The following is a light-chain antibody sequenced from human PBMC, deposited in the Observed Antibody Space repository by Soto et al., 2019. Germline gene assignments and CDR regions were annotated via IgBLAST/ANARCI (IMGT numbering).Light chain of an antibody. Sequence: EIVLTQSPGTLSLSPGERATLSCRASQSVSSSYLAWYQQKPGQAPRLLIYGASRRATGIPDRFSGRGSGPDFTLTISRLEPEDFGVYYSQQYGSSPWTFGQGTKVEIK. CDR2: GAS. J-gene: IGKJ1*01. V-gene: IGKV3-20*01. CDR3: QQYGSSPWT. CDR1: QSVSSSY.